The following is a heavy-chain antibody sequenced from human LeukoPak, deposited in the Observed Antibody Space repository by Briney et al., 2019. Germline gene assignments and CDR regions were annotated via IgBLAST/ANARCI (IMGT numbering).Heavy chain of an antibody. J-gene: IGHJ4*02. CDR3: AKEGTGIHFDY. CDR1: GFTFSDSA. CDR2: ISYDGGNT. D-gene: IGHD1-1*01. Sequence: GGSLKLSCAASGFTFSDSAMNWVRQAPGKGLEWVAEISYDGGNTYYADSVKGRFTISRDNSKNTLYLQMNSLRAEDTAVYYCAKEGTGIHFDYWGQGTLVTVSS. V-gene: IGHV3-30-3*01.